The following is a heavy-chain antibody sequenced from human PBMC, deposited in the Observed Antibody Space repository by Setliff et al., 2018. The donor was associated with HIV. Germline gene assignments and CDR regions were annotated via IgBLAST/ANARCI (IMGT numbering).Heavy chain of an antibody. J-gene: IGHJ3*01. Sequence: LSLTCIVSGGSITSHYWGWIRQPPGKGLEWIGFAYYNGYTHYNPSLKSRVIISVDVSKNHFSLDLYSVTAADTAVYYCARDHNSGTLHAFDLWGQGTKVTVSS. CDR1: GGSITSHY. D-gene: IGHD1-26*01. V-gene: IGHV4-59*11. CDR2: AYYNGYT. CDR3: ARDHNSGTLHAFDL.